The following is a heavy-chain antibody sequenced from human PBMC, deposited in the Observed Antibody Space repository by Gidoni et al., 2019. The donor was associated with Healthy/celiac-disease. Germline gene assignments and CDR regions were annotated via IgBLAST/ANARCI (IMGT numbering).Heavy chain of an antibody. D-gene: IGHD3-16*02. CDR2: INPSGGST. CDR3: ARDGGPYDYIWGSYRYTLTFDY. Sequence: QVQLVQSGAAVTNPGASVKVSCRASCYTFTSYYMHWVRQAPGQGLEWMGIINPSGGSTSYAQKCQGRVTMTRDTSTSTVYMELSSLRSEDTAVYYCARDGGPYDYIWGSYRYTLTFDYWGQGTLVTVSA. CDR1: CYTFTSYY. V-gene: IGHV1-46*03. J-gene: IGHJ4*02.